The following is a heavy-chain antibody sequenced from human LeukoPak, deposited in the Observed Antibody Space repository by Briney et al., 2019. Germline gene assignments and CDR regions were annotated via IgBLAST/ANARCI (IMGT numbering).Heavy chain of an antibody. CDR1: GFTFSSYA. CDR3: ATNYYDSSGFQH. V-gene: IGHV3-23*01. J-gene: IGHJ1*01. CDR2: ISGSGGST. Sequence: GGSLRLSCAASGFTFSSYAMSWVRQAPGKGLEWVSAISGSGGSTYYADSVKGRFTISRDNSKNTLYLQMNSLRAEDTAVYYCATNYYDSSGFQHWGQGTLVTVSS. D-gene: IGHD3-22*01.